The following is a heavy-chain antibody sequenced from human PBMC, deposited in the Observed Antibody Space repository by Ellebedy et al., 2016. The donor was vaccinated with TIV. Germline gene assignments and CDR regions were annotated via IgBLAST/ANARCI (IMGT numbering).Heavy chain of an antibody. CDR2: IRPDGTTA. D-gene: IGHD3-9*01. Sequence: GGSLRLSXAASGFTFSSYWMHWVRQVPGKGLVWVSRIRPDGTTADYADSVRGRFTISRDNAKNTVYLQMNSLRVEDTAVYYCAGDSTDILRYTWFDSWGQGTLVNVSS. CDR3: AGDSTDILRYTWFDS. J-gene: IGHJ5*01. V-gene: IGHV3-74*01. CDR1: GFTFSSYW.